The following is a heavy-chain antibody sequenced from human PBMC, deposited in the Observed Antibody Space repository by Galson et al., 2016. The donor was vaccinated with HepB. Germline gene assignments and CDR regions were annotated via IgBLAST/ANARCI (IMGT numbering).Heavy chain of an antibody. Sequence: SLRLSCAASGFSFSDYWMTWVRQAPGKGLEWVANIKQDGSEKYYVDSVKGRFTISRDNAKNSPYLQMNSLRAEDTAIYYCVSRRHIAADGVDWGQGILVTVS. J-gene: IGHJ4*02. CDR2: IKQDGSEK. D-gene: IGHD6-13*01. CDR3: VSRRHIAADGVD. CDR1: GFSFSDYW. V-gene: IGHV3-7*02.